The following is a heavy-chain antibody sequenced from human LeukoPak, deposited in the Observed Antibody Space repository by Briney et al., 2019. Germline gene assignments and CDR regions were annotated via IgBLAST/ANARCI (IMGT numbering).Heavy chain of an antibody. D-gene: IGHD2-15*01. CDR1: GGSISSSSYY. CDR2: IYYSGST. CDR3: ARHSRHSHDY. J-gene: IGHJ4*02. Sequence: SEALSLTCTVSGGSISSSSYYWGWIREPPGKGLEWIGSIYYSGSTYYNPSLKSRITISVDTSKNQFSLKLSSVTAADTAVYYCARHSRHSHDYWGQGTLVTVSS. V-gene: IGHV4-39*01.